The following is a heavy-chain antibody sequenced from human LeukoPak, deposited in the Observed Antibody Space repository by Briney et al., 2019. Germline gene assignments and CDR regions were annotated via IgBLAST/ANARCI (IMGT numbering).Heavy chain of an antibody. D-gene: IGHD1-1*01. V-gene: IGHV4-38-2*02. CDR3: ARDRLQLQS. CDR2: IYQSETA. J-gene: IGHJ5*02. Sequence: SETLSLTCTVSGYSIRSGYFWGWMRQPPGKGLEWIGSIYQSETAHYNPSLKSRVTISVDTSKNQFSLKLRSVMAADTAVYYCARDRLQLQSWGQGTLVTVSS. CDR1: GYSIRSGYF.